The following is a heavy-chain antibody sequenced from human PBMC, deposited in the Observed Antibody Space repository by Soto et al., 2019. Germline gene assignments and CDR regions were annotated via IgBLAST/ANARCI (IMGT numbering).Heavy chain of an antibody. CDR2: INHSGST. J-gene: IGHJ3*02. CDR1: GGSFSGYY. CDR3: ARGGRGWARRNDAFDI. V-gene: IGHV4-34*01. D-gene: IGHD3-16*01. Sequence: QVQLQQWGAGLLKPSETLSLTCAVYGGSFSGYYWSWIRQPPGEGLEWIGEINHSGSTNYNPSLKSRDTISVDTSKNQFSLKLSSVTAADTAVYYCARGGRGWARRNDAFDIWGQGTMVTVSS.